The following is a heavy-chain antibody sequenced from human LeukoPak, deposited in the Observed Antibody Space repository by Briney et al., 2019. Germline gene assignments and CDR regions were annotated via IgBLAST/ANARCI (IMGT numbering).Heavy chain of an antibody. Sequence: SETLSLTCTVSGGSISSSSYYWGWIRQPPGKGLEWIGSIYYSGSTYYNPSLKSRVTISVDTSKNQFSLKLSSVTAADTAVYYCASDIVVVASALHFDYWGQGTLVTVSS. CDR1: GGSISSSSYY. V-gene: IGHV4-39*01. D-gene: IGHD2-2*01. J-gene: IGHJ4*02. CDR3: ASDIVVVASALHFDY. CDR2: IYYSGST.